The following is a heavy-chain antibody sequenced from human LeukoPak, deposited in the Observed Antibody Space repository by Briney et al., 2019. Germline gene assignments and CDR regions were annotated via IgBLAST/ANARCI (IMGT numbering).Heavy chain of an antibody. Sequence: SETLSLTCAVYGGSFSGYYWSWIRQPPGKGLEWIGEINHSGSTNYNPSLKSRVTISVDTSKNQFSLKLSSVTAADTAVYYCARGQYYYDSSGYPVWGQGTLVIVSS. D-gene: IGHD3-22*01. V-gene: IGHV4-34*01. CDR1: GGSFSGYY. CDR2: INHSGST. CDR3: ARGQYYYDSSGYPV. J-gene: IGHJ4*02.